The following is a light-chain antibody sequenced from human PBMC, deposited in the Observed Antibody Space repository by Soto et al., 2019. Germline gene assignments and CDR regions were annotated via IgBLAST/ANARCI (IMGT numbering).Light chain of an antibody. CDR2: TVS. J-gene: IGKJ4*01. V-gene: IGKV1-12*01. CDR3: QQANSFPLT. CDR1: QGISSW. Sequence: DIHMTQSPSSVSASVGDRVTITCRASQGISSWLAWYQQNPGKAPKLLIYTVSSVQSGVPSRFSRSGSGPDFTLSVRSLQPEHFAAYYCQQANSFPLTFGGGTQVEIK.